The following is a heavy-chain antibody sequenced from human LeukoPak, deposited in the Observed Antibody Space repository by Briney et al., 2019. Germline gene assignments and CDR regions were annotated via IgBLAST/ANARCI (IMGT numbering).Heavy chain of an antibody. CDR1: GFTYSVYE. D-gene: IGHD2-8*01. J-gene: IGHJ4*02. CDR2: IIASGSTE. CDR3: ARGRGNDI. Sequence: GGSLRPPCGPSGFTYSVYEMNWSPRAKGRGREWVLYIIASGSTEKYADPVKGRFTISRENAKSSLYLQMNSLRVEDTAVYYCARGRGNDIWGQGTLVAVSS. V-gene: IGHV3-48*03.